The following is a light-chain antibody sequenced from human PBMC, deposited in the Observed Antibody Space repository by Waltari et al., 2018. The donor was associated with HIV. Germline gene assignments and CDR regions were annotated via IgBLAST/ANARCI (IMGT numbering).Light chain of an antibody. Sequence: QSALTQPASVSGSLGQSTTISCTGTSSDVGGHHSVAWYQQPPGKAPKLLISDVSNRPSGVSNLFSGSKSGNTASLTISGLQAEDEADYYCSSYTANSRIFGGGTRLTVL. CDR3: SSYTANSRI. V-gene: IGLV2-14*03. CDR2: DVS. CDR1: SSDVGGHHS. J-gene: IGLJ2*01.